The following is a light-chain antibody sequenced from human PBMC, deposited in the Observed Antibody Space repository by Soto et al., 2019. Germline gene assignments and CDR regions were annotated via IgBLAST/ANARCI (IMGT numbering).Light chain of an antibody. Sequence: QSVLTQPPSASGTPGQRVTISCSGSSSNIGSNYVCWYQQLPGTAPKLLIYRDNQRPSGVPDRFSGSKSGTSASLAISGLRSVDEADYYCAAWDDSLSGRYVFGTGTKVTVL. CDR3: AAWDDSLSGRYV. V-gene: IGLV1-47*01. CDR2: RDN. J-gene: IGLJ1*01. CDR1: SSNIGSNY.